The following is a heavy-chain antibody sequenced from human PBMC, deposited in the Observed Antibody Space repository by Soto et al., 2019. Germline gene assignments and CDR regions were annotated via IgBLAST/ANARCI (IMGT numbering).Heavy chain of an antibody. D-gene: IGHD5-12*01. J-gene: IGHJ5*02. CDR3: ARGPLRNWFDP. Sequence: ASVKVSCTASGYSFTSYAMHWVRQAPGQRLEWMGWINAGNGNTKYSQKFQGRVTXTXNXXAXTGYMELSGLRSEDTAVYYCARGPLRNWFDPWGQGTLVTVSS. CDR1: GYSFTSYA. CDR2: INAGNGNT. V-gene: IGHV1-3*01.